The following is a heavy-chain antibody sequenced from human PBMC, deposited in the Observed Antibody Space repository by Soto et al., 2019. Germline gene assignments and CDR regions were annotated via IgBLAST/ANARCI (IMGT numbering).Heavy chain of an antibody. CDR1: GYTFTSYG. CDR3: TRWSSSACDF. Sequence: GASVKVSCKASGYTFTSYGIHWVRQAPGQRLEWMGWINTANGDTKYSEKFQGRVTVTRDTSASTVHMELSSLRSEDTTMYYCTRWSSSACDFWGQGTLVTVSS. CDR2: INTANGDT. J-gene: IGHJ4*02. D-gene: IGHD6-6*01. V-gene: IGHV1-3*04.